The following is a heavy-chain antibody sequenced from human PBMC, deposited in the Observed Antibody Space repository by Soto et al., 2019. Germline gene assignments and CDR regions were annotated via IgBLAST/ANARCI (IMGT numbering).Heavy chain of an antibody. CDR3: ARDLRAVGMASRFDP. Sequence: QVQLVESGGGLVKPGGSLRLSCAASGFTFGDYYMTWIRQAPGKGLEWVSFIGNRGTGTYYADSVKGRFTIFRDNAKNSLYLQMNSLRAEDTAMYYCARDLRAVGMASRFDPWGQGTLVTVSS. V-gene: IGHV3-11*01. CDR1: GFTFGDYY. D-gene: IGHD6-13*01. J-gene: IGHJ5*02. CDR2: IGNRGTGT.